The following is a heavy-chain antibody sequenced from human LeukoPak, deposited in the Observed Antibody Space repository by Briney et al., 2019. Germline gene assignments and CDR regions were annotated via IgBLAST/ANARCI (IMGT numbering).Heavy chain of an antibody. CDR2: ISDTGHAI. D-gene: IGHD3-22*01. Sequence: GGSLRLNCAVSGFTFSDYSMDWVRQAPGKGPEWVSYISDTGHAIYYADSVKGRFIISRDNARNSLSLQMNSLRDEDTAVYYCARDGYPGGDYWGQGTLVTVSS. CDR1: GFTFSDYS. V-gene: IGHV3-48*02. CDR3: ARDGYPGGDY. J-gene: IGHJ4*02.